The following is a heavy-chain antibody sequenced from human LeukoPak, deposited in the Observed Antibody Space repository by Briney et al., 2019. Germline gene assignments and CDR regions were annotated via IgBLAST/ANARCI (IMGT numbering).Heavy chain of an antibody. Sequence: ASVKVSCKASGYTFTGYYMHWVRQAPGQGLEWMGRINPNSGGTNYAQKFQGSVTMIRDTSISTAYMELSRLVSDDTTVYYFGRAPEPGIAVAGTFDYWGQGTLVTVSS. J-gene: IGHJ4*02. D-gene: IGHD6-19*01. CDR2: INPNSGGT. CDR1: GYTFTGYY. CDR3: GRAPEPGIAVAGTFDY. V-gene: IGHV1-2*06.